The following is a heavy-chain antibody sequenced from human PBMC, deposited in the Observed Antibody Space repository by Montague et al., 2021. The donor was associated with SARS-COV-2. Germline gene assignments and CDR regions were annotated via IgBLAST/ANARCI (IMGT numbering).Heavy chain of an antibody. Sequence: SLRLSCVASGFTFSNYWMSWVRQAPGKGPEWVANIHQDGNWVYYMDSVRGRFTISRDNARNSLYLQMSSLRDDDTAIYYCARDPGIPSAGTVGRFDSWGQGILVTVSS. J-gene: IGHJ5*01. D-gene: IGHD6-13*01. CDR1: GFTFSNYW. CDR3: ARDPGIPSAGTVGRFDS. V-gene: IGHV3-7*01. CDR2: IHQDGNWV.